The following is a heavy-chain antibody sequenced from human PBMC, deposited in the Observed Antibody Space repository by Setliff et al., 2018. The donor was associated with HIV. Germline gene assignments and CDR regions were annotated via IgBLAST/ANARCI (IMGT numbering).Heavy chain of an antibody. V-gene: IGHV5-51*01. D-gene: IGHD6-13*01. Sequence: GESLKISCKAVDYTFTTYWIGGVRQMPGEGLEWMGIIYPDDSNIRYNPSFQSQVTISADKSITTAYLEIHNLKASDTATYYCARRDGRSMNAFQIWGPGTMVTVSS. CDR3: ARRDGRSMNAFQI. CDR1: DYTFTTYW. J-gene: IGHJ3*01. CDR2: IYPDDSNI.